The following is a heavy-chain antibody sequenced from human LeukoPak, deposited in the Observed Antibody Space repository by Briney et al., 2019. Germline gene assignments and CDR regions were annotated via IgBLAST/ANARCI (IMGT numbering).Heavy chain of an antibody. CDR3: ATSTNLWSTIDS. CDR2: IYHSGST. CDR1: GGSLSSSNW. Sequence: SGTLSLTCAVSGGSLSSSNWWSGVRQPPGKGREGIGEIYHSGSTNYNPSLKSRVTISVDKSKNQFSLKLSSVTAADTAVYYCATSTNLWSTIDSWGQGTLVAVSS. V-gene: IGHV4-4*02. J-gene: IGHJ4*02. D-gene: IGHD3-10*01.